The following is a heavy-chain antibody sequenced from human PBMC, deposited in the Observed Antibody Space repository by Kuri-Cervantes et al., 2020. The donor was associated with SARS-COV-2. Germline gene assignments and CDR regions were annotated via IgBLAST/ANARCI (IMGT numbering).Heavy chain of an antibody. CDR1: GFTFSSYA. CDR2: ISSDGKNK. D-gene: IGHD2-21*01. V-gene: IGHV3-30*04. CDR3: AKDRAGVHDF. J-gene: IGHJ4*02. Sequence: GESLKISCAASGFTFSSYAMHRVRQAPGKGLEWVTFISSDGKNKKCMASGKGRFTISRDNSQNTLHLQMKSLRDEDTAIYYCAKDRAGVHDFWGQGTLVTVSS.